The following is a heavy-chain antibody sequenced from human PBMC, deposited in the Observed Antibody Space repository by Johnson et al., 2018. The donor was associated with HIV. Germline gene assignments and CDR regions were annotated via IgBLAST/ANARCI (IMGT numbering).Heavy chain of an antibody. CDR2: ISYDGSDK. CDR1: GFTFSSYA. J-gene: IGHJ3*02. D-gene: IGHD3-10*01. CDR3: ASEVRGVLDI. V-gene: IGHV3-30*04. Sequence: VQLVESGGGVVQPGRSLRLSCAASGFTFSSYAMHWVRQAPGKGLEWVAVISYDGSDKDHADSVKGRFTISRDNAKNSLYLQMNSLRAEDTAVYYCASEVRGVLDIWGQGTMVTVSS.